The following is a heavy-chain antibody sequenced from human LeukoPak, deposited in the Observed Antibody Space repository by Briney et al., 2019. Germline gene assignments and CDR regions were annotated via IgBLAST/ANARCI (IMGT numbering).Heavy chain of an antibody. CDR2: INHRGST. Sequence: PSETLSLTCAVYGGSFSGYYWSWIRQPPGKGLEWIGKINHRGSTNHNPSLKSRVTISVDTSKNQFSLKLSSVTAADTAVYYCARDLGLRYFDWFPTAGPFDYWGQGTLVTVSS. CDR1: GGSFSGYY. J-gene: IGHJ4*02. CDR3: ARDLGLRYFDWFPTAGPFDY. D-gene: IGHD3-9*01. V-gene: IGHV4-34*01.